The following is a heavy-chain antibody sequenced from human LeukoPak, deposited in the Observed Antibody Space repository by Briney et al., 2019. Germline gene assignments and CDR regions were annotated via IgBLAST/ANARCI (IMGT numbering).Heavy chain of an antibody. Sequence: PGGSLRLSCAASGFSFDDYGMSWVRQAPGRGLEWVSGINWNGGSTGYADSVKGRHTISRDNAKNSLYLQMNSLRAEDTALYYCARGSGYSYDEGIFDYWGQGTLVTVSS. CDR3: ARGSGYSYDEGIFDY. CDR1: GFSFDDYG. V-gene: IGHV3-20*04. CDR2: INWNGGST. J-gene: IGHJ4*02. D-gene: IGHD5-18*01.